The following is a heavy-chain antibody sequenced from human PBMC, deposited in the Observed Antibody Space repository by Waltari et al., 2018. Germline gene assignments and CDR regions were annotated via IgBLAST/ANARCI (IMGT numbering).Heavy chain of an antibody. CDR1: GFTFSSYG. J-gene: IGHJ4*02. Sequence: QVQLVESGGGVVQPGRSLRLSCAASGFTFSSYGMHWVRQAPGKGLEWVAVISYDGSNKYYSDSVKGRFTISRDNSKNTLYLQMNSLRAEDTAVYYCAKKASSAPQEFHLFDYWGQGTLVIVSS. V-gene: IGHV3-30*18. D-gene: IGHD6-25*01. CDR3: AKKASSAPQEFHLFDY. CDR2: ISYDGSNK.